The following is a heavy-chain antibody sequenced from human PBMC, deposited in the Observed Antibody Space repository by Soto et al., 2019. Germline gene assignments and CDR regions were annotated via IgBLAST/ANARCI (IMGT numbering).Heavy chain of an antibody. CDR1: GGTYSIYA. CDR2: IIPIFGTA. D-gene: IGHD1-26*01. J-gene: IGHJ4*02. Sequence: SVKGSCPSSGGTYSIYAISWLLQAPGQGLEWMGGIIPIFGTANYAQKFQGRVTITADESTSTAYMELSSLRSEDTAGYYWAIDLNSGNYCPFDYWGKGTQVTVSS. V-gene: IGHV1-69*13. CDR3: AIDLNSGNYCPFDY.